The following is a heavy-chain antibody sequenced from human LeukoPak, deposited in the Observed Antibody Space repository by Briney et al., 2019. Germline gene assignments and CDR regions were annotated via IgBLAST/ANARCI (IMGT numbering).Heavy chain of an antibody. D-gene: IGHD5-18*01. CDR1: GFTFSSYW. V-gene: IGHV3-7*01. J-gene: IGHJ4*02. Sequence: GGSLRLSCAASGFTFSSYWMSWVRQAPGKVLEGVANIKQDGSEKYYVEFVKGRFTISRDNAKNSLYLQMNSLRAEDTAVYYCARDVDTAMVDYWGQGTLVTVSS. CDR2: IKQDGSEK. CDR3: ARDVDTAMVDY.